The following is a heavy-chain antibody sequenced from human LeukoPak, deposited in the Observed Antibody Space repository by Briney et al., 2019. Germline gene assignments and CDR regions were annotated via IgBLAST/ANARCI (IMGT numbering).Heavy chain of an antibody. CDR2: ISGSGVGT. D-gene: IGHD1-26*01. J-gene: IGHJ4*02. CDR3: AKASATTLFRYFDY. V-gene: IGHV3-23*01. CDR1: GFTFTTYA. Sequence: LAGGSLRLSCAASGFTFTTYAITWVRQAPGKGLEWVSTISGSGVGTYYADSVKGRFTISRDNSKNTLYLQMNSLRAEDTAVYYCAKASATTLFRYFDYWGQGTLVTVSS.